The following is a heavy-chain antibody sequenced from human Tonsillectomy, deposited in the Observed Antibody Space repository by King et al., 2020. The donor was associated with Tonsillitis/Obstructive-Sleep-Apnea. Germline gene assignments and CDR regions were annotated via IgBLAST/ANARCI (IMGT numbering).Heavy chain of an antibody. J-gene: IGHJ4*02. CDR3: AAFHYDILTVYPVIFDY. CDR1: GGTFSSYA. V-gene: IGHV1-69*10. Sequence: QLVQSGAEVKKPGSSVKVSCKASGGTFSSYAISWVRQAPGQGLEWMGGIIPILGIAHYAQKFQSRVTITADKSTSTAYMGLRSLRSEDTAVYYCAAFHYDILTVYPVIFDYWGQGTLVTVSS. CDR2: IIPILGIA. D-gene: IGHD3-9*01.